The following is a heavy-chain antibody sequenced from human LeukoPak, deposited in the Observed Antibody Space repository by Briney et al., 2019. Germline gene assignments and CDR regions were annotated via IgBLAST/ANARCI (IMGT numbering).Heavy chain of an antibody. CDR2: IYYSGST. CDR1: GGSISSSSYY. Sequence: SETLSLTCTVSGGSISSSSYYWGWIRQPPGKGLEWIGSIYYSGSTYYNPSLKSRVTISVGTSKNQFSLKLSSVTAADTAVYYCARAIFGVVIIPVYVWGKGTTVTVSS. V-gene: IGHV4-39*01. J-gene: IGHJ6*04. CDR3: ARAIFGVVIIPVYV. D-gene: IGHD3-3*01.